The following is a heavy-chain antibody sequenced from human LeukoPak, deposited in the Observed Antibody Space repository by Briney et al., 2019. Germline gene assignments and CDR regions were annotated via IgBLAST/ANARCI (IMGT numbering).Heavy chain of an antibody. CDR3: ASPALYYDILTGYSPFDY. Sequence: ASVKVSCKASGGTFSSYAISWVRQAPGQGLEWMGRIIPILGIANYAQKFQGRVTITADKSTSTAYMELSSLRSEDTAVYYCASPALYYDILTGYSPFDYWGQGTLVTVSS. CDR1: GGTFSSYA. D-gene: IGHD3-9*01. J-gene: IGHJ4*02. V-gene: IGHV1-69*04. CDR2: IIPILGIA.